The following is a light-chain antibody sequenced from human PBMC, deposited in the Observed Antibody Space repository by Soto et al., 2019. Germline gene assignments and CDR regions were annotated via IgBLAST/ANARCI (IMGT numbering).Light chain of an antibody. V-gene: IGKV3-20*01. CDR3: QQYGTSTFT. CDR1: QSVSSNY. CDR2: GAS. J-gene: IGKJ2*01. Sequence: VLTQSPGTLSLSPGERATLSCRASQSVSSNYLAWYQQKPGQAPRLLIYGASSRATGIPDRCSGSGSGTDFTLTISRLEPEDFAVYYWQQYGTSTFTFGQGTKLEIK.